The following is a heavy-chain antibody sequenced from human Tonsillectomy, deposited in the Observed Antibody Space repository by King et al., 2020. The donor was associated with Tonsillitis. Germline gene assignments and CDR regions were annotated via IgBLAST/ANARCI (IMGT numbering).Heavy chain of an antibody. CDR2: INPYTGGT. CDR1: GYTFTNYY. J-gene: IGHJ4*02. V-gene: IGHV1-2*02. Sequence: VQLVQSGAEVKKPGASVKVSCKASGYTFTNYYMHWVRQAPGQGLEWMGWINPYTGGTNYAQKFQGRVTMTTDTSINTAYVELSRLKSDDTAVYYCARETYDSSCYQTFDSWGQGALVTVSS. CDR3: ARETYDSSCYQTFDS. D-gene: IGHD3-22*01.